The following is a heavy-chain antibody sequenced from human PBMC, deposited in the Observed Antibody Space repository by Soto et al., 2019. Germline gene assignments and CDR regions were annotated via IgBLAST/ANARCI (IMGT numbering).Heavy chain of an antibody. CDR3: ARDDNQGVVVEAFDI. Sequence: ASVKVSCKASGYTFTSYYMHWVRQAPGQGLEWMGIINPSGGSTSYAQKFQGRVTMTRDTSTSTVYMELSSLRSEDTAVYYCARDDNQGVVVEAFDIWGQGTMVTVSS. CDR2: INPSGGST. CDR1: GYTFTSYY. V-gene: IGHV1-46*01. D-gene: IGHD2-2*01. J-gene: IGHJ3*02.